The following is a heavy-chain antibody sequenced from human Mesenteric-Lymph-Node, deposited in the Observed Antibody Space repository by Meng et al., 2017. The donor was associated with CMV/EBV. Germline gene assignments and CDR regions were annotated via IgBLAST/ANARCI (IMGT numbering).Heavy chain of an antibody. V-gene: IGHV4-4*02. CDR3: ARDQRPGKLPILGETHRGYYYYGMDV. CDR1: GGSISSSNW. J-gene: IGHJ6*02. CDR2: IYHSGST. Sequence: SETLSLTCAVSGGSISSSNWWSWVRQPPGKGLEWIGEIYHSGSTNYNPSLKSRVTISVDKSKNQFSLKLSSVTAADTAVYYCARDQRPGKLPILGETHRGYYYYGMDVWGQGTTVTVSS. D-gene: IGHD3-10*01.